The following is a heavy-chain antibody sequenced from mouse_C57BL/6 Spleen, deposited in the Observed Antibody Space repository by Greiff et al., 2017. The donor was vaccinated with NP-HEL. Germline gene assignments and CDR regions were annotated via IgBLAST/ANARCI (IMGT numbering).Heavy chain of an antibody. CDR1: GFSLTSYG. CDR2: IWGVGST. J-gene: IGHJ3*01. CDR3: AAGDYGSRLAY. V-gene: IGHV2-6*01. Sequence: QVQLQQSGPGLVAPSQSLSITCTVSGFSLTSYGVDWVRQSPGKGLEWLGVIWGVGSTNYNSALKSRLSISKDNSKSQVFLKMNSLQTDDTAMYYCAAGDYGSRLAYWGQGTLVTVSA. D-gene: IGHD1-1*01.